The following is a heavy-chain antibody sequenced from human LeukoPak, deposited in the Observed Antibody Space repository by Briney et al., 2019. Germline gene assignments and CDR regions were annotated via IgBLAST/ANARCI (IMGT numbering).Heavy chain of an antibody. J-gene: IGHJ5*02. CDR3: GGGGQMVRGVTPNWLNP. CDR2: MNPNSGNT. Sequence: ASVKVSCKASGYTFTSYDINWVRQATGQGLEWMGWMNPNSGNTGYAQKFQGRVTMTRNTSISTAYMELSSLRSEDTAVYYCGGGGQMVRGVTPNWLNPWARKPWSPSPQ. D-gene: IGHD3-10*01. V-gene: IGHV1-8*01. CDR1: GYTFTSYD.